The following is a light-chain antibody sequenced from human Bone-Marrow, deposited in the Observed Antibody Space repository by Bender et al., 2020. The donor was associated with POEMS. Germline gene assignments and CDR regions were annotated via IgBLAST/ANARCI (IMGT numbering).Light chain of an antibody. V-gene: IGLV3-21*02. Sequence: SYVLTQPPSVSVAPGQTARITCGGDTIGSYSVHWYQQKPGQAPVLVVYDDRDRPSGIPERFSGSNSQSTATLTIRRVEAGDEADYYCQVWDSRADHYVFGTGSRVTVL. CDR1: TIGSYS. CDR2: DDR. J-gene: IGLJ1*01. CDR3: QVWDSRADHYV.